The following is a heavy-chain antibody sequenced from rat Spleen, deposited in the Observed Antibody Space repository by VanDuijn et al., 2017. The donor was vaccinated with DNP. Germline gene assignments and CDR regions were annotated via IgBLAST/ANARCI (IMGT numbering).Heavy chain of an antibody. D-gene: IGHD1-12*02. V-gene: IGHV5-31*01. CDR2: ISNTGDNT. CDR3: ARLVGYDVTYYFPYDIDY. J-gene: IGHJ2*01. Sequence: EVQLVESGGGPVQPGSSLKLSCVASGFIFSNYWMTWIRQAPGKGLEWVASISNTGDNTYYSDSVKGRFSPSRDNAKSTLYLQMDIFRSEDTATYYFARLVGYDVTYYFPYDIDYGGQGVMVTVS. CDR1: GFIFSNYW.